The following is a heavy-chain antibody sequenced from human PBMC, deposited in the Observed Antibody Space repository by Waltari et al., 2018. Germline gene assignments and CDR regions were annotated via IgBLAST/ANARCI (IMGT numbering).Heavy chain of an antibody. Sequence: WIRQPPGKGLEWIGSIYHSGSTYYNPSLKSRVTISVDTSKNQFSLKLSSVTAADTAVYYCARSTTVAGTVDYWGQGTLVTVSS. CDR2: IYHSGST. V-gene: IGHV4-38-2*01. J-gene: IGHJ4*02. D-gene: IGHD6-19*01. CDR3: ARSTTVAGTVDY.